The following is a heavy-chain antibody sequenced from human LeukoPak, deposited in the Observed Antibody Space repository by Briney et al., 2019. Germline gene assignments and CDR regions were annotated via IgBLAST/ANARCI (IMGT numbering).Heavy chain of an antibody. CDR3: ARGYGYAGY. D-gene: IGHD5-18*01. V-gene: IGHV4-61*02. J-gene: IGHJ4*02. Sequence: SETLSLTCTVSGGSISSGSYYWSWIRQPAGKGLEWIGRIYTSGSTNYNPSLKSRVTISVDTSRNQFSLKLSSVTAADTAVYYCARGYGYAGYWGQGTLVTVSS. CDR1: GGSISSGSYY. CDR2: IYTSGST.